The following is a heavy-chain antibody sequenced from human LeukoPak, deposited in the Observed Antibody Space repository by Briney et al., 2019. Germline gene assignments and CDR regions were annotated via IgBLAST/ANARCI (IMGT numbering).Heavy chain of an antibody. Sequence: GESLKISCKGSGDIFSRYWIGWVRQMPGKGLEWMGIIYPGDSDTRYNPSFQGQVTISADKSISTAYLQWSGLKASDTAIYYCARHRVSVTMVRGVSYYYYYGIDVWGQGTTDTVSS. D-gene: IGHD3-10*01. CDR1: GDIFSRYW. V-gene: IGHV5-51*01. J-gene: IGHJ6*02. CDR2: IYPGDSDT. CDR3: ARHRVSVTMVRGVSYYYYYGIDV.